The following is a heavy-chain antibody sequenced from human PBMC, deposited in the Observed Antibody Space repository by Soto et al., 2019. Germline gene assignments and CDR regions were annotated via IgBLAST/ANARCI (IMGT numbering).Heavy chain of an antibody. Sequence: EVQLVESGGELVQPGGSLRLSCAASGFNFPTYAMNWVRQAPGKGLEWLSFIHMTHNVIFYADSVGGRFTISRDNAKDSLYLQMNSLRVEDTAVYYCVSDPDGDLDFDYWGQGTLVTVSS. CDR3: VSDPDGDLDFDY. V-gene: IGHV3-48*01. CDR1: GFNFPTYA. CDR2: IHMTHNVI. D-gene: IGHD4-17*01. J-gene: IGHJ4*02.